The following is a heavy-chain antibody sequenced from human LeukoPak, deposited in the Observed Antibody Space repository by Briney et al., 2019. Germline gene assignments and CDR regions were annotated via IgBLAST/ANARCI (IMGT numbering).Heavy chain of an antibody. Sequence: SVKVSCKASGYTFTSYGISWVRQAPGQGLEWMGRIIPILGIANYAQKFQGRVTITADKSTSTAYMELSSLRSEDTAVYYCARANSCSGGSCYQPQFDYWGQGTLVTVSS. J-gene: IGHJ4*02. V-gene: IGHV1-69*04. D-gene: IGHD2-15*01. CDR1: GYTFTSYG. CDR2: IIPILGIA. CDR3: ARANSCSGGSCYQPQFDY.